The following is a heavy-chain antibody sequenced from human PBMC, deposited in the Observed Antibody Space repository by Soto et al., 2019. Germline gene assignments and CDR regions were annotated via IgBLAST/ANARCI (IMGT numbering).Heavy chain of an antibody. CDR3: ARDGNGYCSGGSCYSGEDYYGMDV. Sequence: SVPVSCKTSGGTFSSYAISWVRQATGQGLEWMGGIIPIFGTANYAQKFQGRVTITADESTSTAYMELSSLRSEDTAVYYCARDGNGYCSGGSCYSGEDYYGMDVWGQGTTVTSP. J-gene: IGHJ6*02. CDR2: IIPIFGTA. CDR1: GGTFSSYA. D-gene: IGHD2-15*01. V-gene: IGHV1-69*13.